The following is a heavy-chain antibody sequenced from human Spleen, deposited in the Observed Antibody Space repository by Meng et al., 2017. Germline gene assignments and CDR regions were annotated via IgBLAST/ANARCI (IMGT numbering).Heavy chain of an antibody. V-gene: IGHV3-23*01. CDR3: ANGGVTIFGVVIRNFDY. J-gene: IGHJ4*02. CDR1: GFTFSSYA. D-gene: IGHD3-3*01. CDR2: ISGSGGST. Sequence: GESLKISCAVSGFTFSSYAMSWVRQAPGKGLEWVSAISGSGGSTNYADSVKGRFTISRDNSKNTLYLQMNSLRAEDTAVYYCANGGVTIFGVVIRNFDYWGQGTLVTVSS.